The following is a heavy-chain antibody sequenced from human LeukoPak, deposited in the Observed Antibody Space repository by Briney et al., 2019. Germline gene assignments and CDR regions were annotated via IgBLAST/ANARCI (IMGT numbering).Heavy chain of an antibody. Sequence: GASVKVSCKASGYTFTSYGISWVRQAPGQGLEWMGWISAYNGNTNYAQKLQGRVTMTTDTSTSTAYMELRSLRSDDTAVYYCSSANWNYGVVYWGQGTLVTVSS. D-gene: IGHD1-7*01. V-gene: IGHV1-18*01. CDR1: GYTFTSYG. J-gene: IGHJ4*02. CDR3: SSANWNYGVVY. CDR2: ISAYNGNT.